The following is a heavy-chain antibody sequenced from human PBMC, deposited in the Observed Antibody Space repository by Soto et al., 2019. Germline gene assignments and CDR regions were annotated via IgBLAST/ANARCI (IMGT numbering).Heavy chain of an antibody. D-gene: IGHD3-22*01. Sequence: KTSETLSLTCTVSGGSISSSSYYWGWIRQPPRKGLEWIGSIYYSGSTYYNPSLKSRVTISVDTSKNQFSLKLSSVTAADTAVYYCARQFKADSSGYYYESSYRIQVDYWGQGTLVTVSS. CDR1: GGSISSSSYY. CDR2: IYYSGST. J-gene: IGHJ4*02. CDR3: ARQFKADSSGYYYESSYRIQVDY. V-gene: IGHV4-39*01.